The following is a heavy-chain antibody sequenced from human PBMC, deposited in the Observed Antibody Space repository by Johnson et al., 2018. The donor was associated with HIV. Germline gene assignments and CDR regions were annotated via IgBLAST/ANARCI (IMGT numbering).Heavy chain of an antibody. D-gene: IGHD6-19*01. Sequence: EVQLVESGGGVVRPGRSLRLSCAASGFTFDDYGMTWVRQPPGKGLEWVGHIKTKTDGGTTDYAAPVKGRFSTSRDDSKNMLYLQMNSLKTEDTAVYYCATSRNRLWSSSGWTNFWAFDIWGQGTMVTVSS. CDR3: ATSRNRLWSSSGWTNFWAFDI. V-gene: IGHV3-15*01. CDR1: GFTFDDYG. CDR2: IKTKTDGGTT. J-gene: IGHJ3*02.